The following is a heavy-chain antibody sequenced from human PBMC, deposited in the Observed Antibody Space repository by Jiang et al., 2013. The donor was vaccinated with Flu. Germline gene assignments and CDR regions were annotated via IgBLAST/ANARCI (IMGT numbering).Heavy chain of an antibody. Sequence: SGAEVKKPGASVKVSCKASGYSFNTYAINWVRQAPGHGLEWMGWINTAIGHATYAQGLTGRFVFSLDTSVSTAYLQINSLTTEDTAVYYCARHEGESGLDYWGQGTLVTVSS. J-gene: IGHJ4*02. V-gene: IGHV7-4-1*02. D-gene: IGHD3-10*01. CDR2: INTAIGHA. CDR1: GYSFNTYA. CDR3: ARHEGESGLDY.